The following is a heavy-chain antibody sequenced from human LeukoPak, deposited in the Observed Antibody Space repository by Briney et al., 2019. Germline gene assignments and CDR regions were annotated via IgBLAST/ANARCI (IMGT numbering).Heavy chain of an antibody. J-gene: IGHJ4*02. CDR3: ATDYYVSGSYYRLFY. CDR2: IYSGGST. Sequence: PGGSLRLSCAASGFTVSSNYMSWVRQAPGKGLEWVSVIYSGGSTYYADSVKGRFTISRDNSKNTLYLQMNSLRAEDTAVYYCATDYYVSGSYYRLFYWGQGTLVTVSS. V-gene: IGHV3-53*01. CDR1: GFTVSSNY. D-gene: IGHD3-10*01.